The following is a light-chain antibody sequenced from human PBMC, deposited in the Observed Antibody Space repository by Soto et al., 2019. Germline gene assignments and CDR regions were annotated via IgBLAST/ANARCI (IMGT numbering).Light chain of an antibody. J-gene: IGKJ1*01. Sequence: EIVMTQSPAILSVSPGERATLSCRASQSVSSNLAWYQQKPGQAPRLLIYGASTRATGIPARFSGSGSGTEFTLTISGLQAEDFAVYYCQQYNNWWTFGQGTKVEIK. CDR1: QSVSSN. CDR2: GAS. CDR3: QQYNNWWT. V-gene: IGKV3-15*01.